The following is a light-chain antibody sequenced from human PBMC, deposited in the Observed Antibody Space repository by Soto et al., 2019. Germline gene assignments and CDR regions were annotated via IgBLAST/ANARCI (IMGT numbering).Light chain of an antibody. Sequence: QSVLTQPPSVSEAPRQRVTISCSGSSSNIGNNAVNWYQQLPGQAPKIVIYYDDLLTSGVSDRFSGSKSGTSASLAISALQSDDEADYYCAAWDDSLNAYVF. CDR2: YDD. J-gene: IGLJ1*01. V-gene: IGLV1-36*01. CDR1: SSNIGNNA. CDR3: AAWDDSLNAYV.